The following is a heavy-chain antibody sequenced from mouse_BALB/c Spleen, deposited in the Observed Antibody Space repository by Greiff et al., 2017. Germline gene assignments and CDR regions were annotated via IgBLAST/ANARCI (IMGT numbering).Heavy chain of an antibody. CDR1: GYAFSSSW. CDR3: ARSYYGNYRFAY. V-gene: IGHV1-82*01. Sequence: VQLQQSGPELVKPGASVKISCKASGYAFSSSWMNWVKQRPGQGLEWIGLIYPGDGDTNYNGKFKGKATLTADKSSSTAYMQLSSLTSVDSAVYFCARSYYGNYRFAYWGQGTLVTVSA. D-gene: IGHD2-10*01. J-gene: IGHJ3*01. CDR2: IYPGDGDT.